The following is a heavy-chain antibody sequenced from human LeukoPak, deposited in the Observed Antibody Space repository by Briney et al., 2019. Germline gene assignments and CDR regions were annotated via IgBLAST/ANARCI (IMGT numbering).Heavy chain of an antibody. D-gene: IGHD5-18*01. CDR1: GFPFNNHW. CDR3: ARNLFTAFDV. V-gene: IGHV3-7*01. J-gene: IGHJ3*01. Sequence: LPGGSLRLSCAASGFPFNNHWMTWVRQAPGEGLEWLANIKHDGGETYYVDSVKGRFTISRDNAKNSLYLQMNRLSAEDTAVYYCARNLFTAFDVWGQGTMVTVSS. CDR2: IKHDGGET.